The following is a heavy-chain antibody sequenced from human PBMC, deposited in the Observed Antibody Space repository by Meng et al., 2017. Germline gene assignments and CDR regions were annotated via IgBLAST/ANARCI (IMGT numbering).Heavy chain of an antibody. CDR1: GGSFSGYY. J-gene: IGHJ6*02. D-gene: IGHD2-15*01. V-gene: IGHV4-34*01. Sequence: SETLSLTCAVHGGSFSGYYWSWTRQLPGKGLEWTGEINHSGSTNYNPSLKSRVTISVDTSKNQFSLKLSSVTAADTAVYYCAREIVVVVAATEYYSNGMDVWGQGTTVTVSS. CDR3: AREIVVVVAATEYYSNGMDV. CDR2: INHSGST.